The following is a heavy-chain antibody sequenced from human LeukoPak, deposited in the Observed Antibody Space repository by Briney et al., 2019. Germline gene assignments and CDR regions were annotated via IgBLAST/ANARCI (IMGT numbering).Heavy chain of an antibody. D-gene: IGHD6-13*01. CDR3: AKAPHSSSWRYYYYYMDV. Sequence: PGGSLRLSCAASGFTFSDYYMSWIRQAPGKGLEWVSYISSSGSTIYYADSVKGRFTISRDNAKNSLYLQMNSLRAEDTAVYYCAKAPHSSSWRYYYYYMDVWGKGTTVTVSS. CDR1: GFTFSDYY. CDR2: ISSSGSTI. J-gene: IGHJ6*03. V-gene: IGHV3-11*01.